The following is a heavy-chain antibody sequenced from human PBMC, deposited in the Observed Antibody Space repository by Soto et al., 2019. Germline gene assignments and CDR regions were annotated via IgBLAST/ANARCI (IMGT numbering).Heavy chain of an antibody. V-gene: IGHV4-31*03. Sequence: PSETLSLTCTVSGGSISSGGYYWNWIRQYPGKGLEWIAYIYQSGTPYYNPSLKSRATISIDRSKNQFSLMLDSVTAADTAVYYCARGYGRNFDYWGQGTLVTVSS. CDR2: IYQSGTP. CDR1: GGSISSGGYY. J-gene: IGHJ4*02. D-gene: IGHD5-18*01. CDR3: ARGYGRNFDY.